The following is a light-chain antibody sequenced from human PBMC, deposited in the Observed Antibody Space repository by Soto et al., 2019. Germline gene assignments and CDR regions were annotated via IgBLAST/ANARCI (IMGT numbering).Light chain of an antibody. CDR3: SSYAGITPYV. CDR2: EVS. J-gene: IGLJ1*01. Sequence: QSVLTQPPSASGSPGQSVTISCTGTSSDVGGYTYVSWYQQHPGKAPKLMIYEVSKRPSGVPDRFSGSKSGNTASLTVSGLQAEDEADYDCSSYAGITPYVFGTGTKVTVL. V-gene: IGLV2-8*01. CDR1: SSDVGGYTY.